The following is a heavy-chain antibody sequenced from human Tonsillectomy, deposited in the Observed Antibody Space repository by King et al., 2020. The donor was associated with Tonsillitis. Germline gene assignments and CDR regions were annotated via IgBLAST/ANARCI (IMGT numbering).Heavy chain of an antibody. J-gene: IGHJ4*02. V-gene: IGHV4-4*07. CDR3: VRDYDNDGAHYFDY. CDR1: GGSISSYY. D-gene: IGHD3-16*01. Sequence: QLQESGPGLVKPSETLSLTCTVSGGSISSYYWSWIRQPAGKGLEWIGRIYSSGDTNYNPSLKSRITMSLDTSKNQFSLKVSSVTAADTAVYYCVRDYDNDGAHYFDYWGQGTLVTVSS. CDR2: IYSSGDT.